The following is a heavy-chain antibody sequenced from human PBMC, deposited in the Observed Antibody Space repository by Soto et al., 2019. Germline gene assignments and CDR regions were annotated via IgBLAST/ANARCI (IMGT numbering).Heavy chain of an antibody. CDR3: ARHHGSPGSYFGMDV. D-gene: IGHD6-13*01. V-gene: IGHV5-51*01. CDR2: IYPGDSDI. Sequence: GKSLKISCQGSGYSFTSYWINWVRQMPGKGLEWMGIIYPGDSDIRYSPSFQGQVTISADKSINTAYLQWRSLKASDTAVYYCARHHGSPGSYFGMDVWGQGTTVTVPS. J-gene: IGHJ6*02. CDR1: GYSFTSYW.